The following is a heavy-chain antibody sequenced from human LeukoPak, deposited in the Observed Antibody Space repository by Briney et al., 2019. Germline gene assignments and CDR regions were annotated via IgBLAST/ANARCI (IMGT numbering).Heavy chain of an antibody. V-gene: IGHV3-30*03. J-gene: IGHJ4*02. Sequence: GGSLRLSCAASGFTFNTYGMHWVRQAPGKGLEWVAVISYDGTTKYYADSVKGRFTISRDNSKNTVFLQMNSLRAEDTAVYYCARTGYSGYDYGCWGQGTLVTVSS. D-gene: IGHD5-12*01. CDR3: ARTGYSGYDYGC. CDR1: GFTFNTYG. CDR2: ISYDGTTK.